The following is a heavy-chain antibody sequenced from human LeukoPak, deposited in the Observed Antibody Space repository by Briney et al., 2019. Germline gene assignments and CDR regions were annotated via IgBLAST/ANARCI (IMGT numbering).Heavy chain of an antibody. J-gene: IGHJ4*02. V-gene: IGHV4-34*01. Sequence: SETLSLTCAAYGGSFSGYYWSWIRQPPGKGLEWIGEINHSGSTNYNPSLKSRVTISVDTSKNQFSLKLSSVTAADTAVYYCARLFFFDYWGPGTLVTVSS. CDR3: ARLFFFDY. CDR1: GGSFSGYY. CDR2: INHSGST.